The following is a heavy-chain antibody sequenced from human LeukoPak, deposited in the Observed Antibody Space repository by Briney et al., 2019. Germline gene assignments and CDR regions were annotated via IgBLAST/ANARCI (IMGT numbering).Heavy chain of an antibody. CDR1: GFTFSNYA. D-gene: IGHD3-22*01. V-gene: IGHV3-23*01. Sequence: GGSLRLSCAASGFTFSNYAMTWVRRAPGKGLEWVSLISSHVGSTYYADSVRGRFTISRDNSKNTLYLQMNSLRAEDTAIYFCAKDRWSSDYYAFDIWGQGTMVTVSS. J-gene: IGHJ3*02. CDR2: ISSHVGST. CDR3: AKDRWSSDYYAFDI.